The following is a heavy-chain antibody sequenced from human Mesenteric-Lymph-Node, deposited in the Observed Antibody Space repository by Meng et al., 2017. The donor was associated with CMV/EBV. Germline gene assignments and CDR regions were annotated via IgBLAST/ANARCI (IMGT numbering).Heavy chain of an antibody. CDR2: IYYSGSS. V-gene: IGHV4-30-4*08. Sequence: ASISSGDYYWSWIRQPTGKGREWIGYIYYSGSSNYNQSLKSRVTMSVDTSKNQFSLRLDSVTAADTAVYYCARDGGYIYGLNCFDPWGQGTLVTVSS. CDR1: ASISSGDYY. D-gene: IGHD5-18*01. J-gene: IGHJ5*02. CDR3: ARDGGYIYGLNCFDP.